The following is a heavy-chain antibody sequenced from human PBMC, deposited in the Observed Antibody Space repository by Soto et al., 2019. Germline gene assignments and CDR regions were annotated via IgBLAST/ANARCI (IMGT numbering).Heavy chain of an antibody. Sequence: SETLSLTCTVSGGSISSYYWSWIRQPPGKGLEWIGYIYYSGSTNYNPSLKSRVTISVDTPKNQFSLKLSSVTAADTAVYYCARVPHAAPRAGVYCYYCMSVWGKVTTVTVSS. CDR2: IYYSGST. CDR1: GGSISSYY. CDR3: ARVPHAAPRAGVYCYYCMSV. D-gene: IGHD6-13*01. J-gene: IGHJ6*04. V-gene: IGHV4-59*01.